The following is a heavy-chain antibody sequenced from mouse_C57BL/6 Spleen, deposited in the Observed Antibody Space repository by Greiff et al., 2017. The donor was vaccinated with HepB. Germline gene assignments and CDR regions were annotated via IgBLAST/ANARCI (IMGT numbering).Heavy chain of an antibody. CDR1: GYTFTSYG. D-gene: IGHD2-3*01. Sequence: QVQLKQSGAELARPGASVKLSCKASGYTFTSYGISWVKQRTGQGLEWIGEIYPRSGNTYYNEKFKGKATLTADKSSSTAYMELRSLTSEDSAVYFWARRDGYSGFAYGGQGTLVTVSA. CDR3: ARRDGYSGFAY. J-gene: IGHJ3*01. CDR2: IYPRSGNT. V-gene: IGHV1-81*01.